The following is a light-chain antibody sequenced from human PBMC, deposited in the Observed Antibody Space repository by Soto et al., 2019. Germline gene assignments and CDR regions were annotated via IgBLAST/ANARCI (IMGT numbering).Light chain of an antibody. J-gene: IGLJ2*01. CDR3: GTWDSSLSAGGV. Sequence: QSVLPQPPSLSAAPGQKVTISCSGSSSNIGNNYVSWYQQLPGTAPKLLIYDNNKRPSGIPDRFSGSKSGTSATLGITGLQTGDEADYYCGTWDSSLSAGGVFGGGTQLTVL. CDR1: SSNIGNNY. CDR2: DNN. V-gene: IGLV1-51*01.